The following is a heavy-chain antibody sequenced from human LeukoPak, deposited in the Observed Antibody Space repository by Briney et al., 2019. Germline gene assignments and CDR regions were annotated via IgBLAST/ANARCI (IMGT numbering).Heavy chain of an antibody. V-gene: IGHV4-34*01. Sequence: SETLSLTCAVYGVSFSGYYWSWIRQPPGKGLEWIGEINHSGSTNYNPSLKSRVTISVDTSKNQFSLKLSSVTAANTAVYYCALDGDSRGYWGQGTMVTVSS. CDR1: GVSFSGYY. CDR2: INHSGST. D-gene: IGHD6-25*01. J-gene: IGHJ3*01. CDR3: ALDGDSRGY.